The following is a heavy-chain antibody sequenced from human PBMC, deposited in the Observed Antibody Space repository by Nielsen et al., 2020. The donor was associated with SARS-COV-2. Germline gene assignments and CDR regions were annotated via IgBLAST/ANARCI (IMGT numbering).Heavy chain of an antibody. CDR3: AREGGYNYIYYPAY. CDR2: IYYTGST. J-gene: IGHJ4*02. Sequence: SETLSLTCTVSGGSVSSGSYYWSWIRQPPGKGLEWIGYIYYTGSTNYNPSLKSRVTISADTSKNQFSLKLSSVTAADTAVYYCAREGGYNYIYYPAYWGQGILVTVSA. V-gene: IGHV4-61*01. CDR1: GGSVSSGSYY. D-gene: IGHD5-18*01.